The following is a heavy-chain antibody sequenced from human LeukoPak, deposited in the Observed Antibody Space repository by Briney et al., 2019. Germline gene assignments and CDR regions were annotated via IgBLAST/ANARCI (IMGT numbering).Heavy chain of an antibody. J-gene: IGHJ6*02. D-gene: IGHD4-11*01. CDR1: GFTVSSNY. CDR3: ARDSVTNPYYYYGMDV. V-gene: IGHV3-66*01. CDR2: IYSGGST. Sequence: PGGSLRLSCAASGFTVSSNYMCWVRQAPGKGLDWVSVIYSGGSTYYADSLKGRCTISRDNSKNTLYLQMNSRRAEDTAVYYCARDSVTNPYYYYGMDVWGQGTTVTVSS.